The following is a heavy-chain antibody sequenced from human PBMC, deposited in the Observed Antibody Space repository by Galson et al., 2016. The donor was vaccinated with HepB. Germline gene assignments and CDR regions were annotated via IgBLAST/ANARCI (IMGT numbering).Heavy chain of an antibody. D-gene: IGHD4-17*01. V-gene: IGHV4-30-2*01. CDR2: IYESGST. CDR1: SGSFSSGGYS. Sequence: TLSLTCDVSSGSFSSGGYSWSWIRQPPGKALEWIGYIYESGSTYYTPSPRPRVTMSVDRSKNQFSLYLNSVTDADTAVYYCARGGGDFSSIHWYFDIWGRGTLVTVSS. CDR3: ARGGGDFSSIHWYFDI. J-gene: IGHJ2*01.